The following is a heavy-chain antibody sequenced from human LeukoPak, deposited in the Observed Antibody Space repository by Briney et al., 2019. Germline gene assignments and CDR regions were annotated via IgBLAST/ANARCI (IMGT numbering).Heavy chain of an antibody. CDR2: INGDGIGT. D-gene: IGHD5-18*01. CDR1: GFTFSSYW. CDR3: ARGYTYGSIDY. Sequence: PGGSLRLSCAPSGFTFSSYWVHWVRQAPGKGLVWVSRINGDGIGTTYADSVKGRFTISRDSAKNTLYLQMSSLRAEDTAVYYCARGYTYGSIDYWGQGTLVTVSS. J-gene: IGHJ4*02. V-gene: IGHV3-74*01.